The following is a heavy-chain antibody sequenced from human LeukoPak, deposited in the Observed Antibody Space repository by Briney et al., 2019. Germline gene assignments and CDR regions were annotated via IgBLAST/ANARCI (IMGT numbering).Heavy chain of an antibody. D-gene: IGHD2/OR15-2a*01. CDR2: IIPIFGTA. Sequence: ASVKVSCKASGYTFTGYYMHWVRQAPGQGLEWMGRIIPIFGTANYAQKFQGRVTITTDESTSTAYMELSSLRSEDTAVYYCARELLSGIRYFDYWGQGTLVTVSS. CDR3: ARELLSGIRYFDY. V-gene: IGHV1-69*05. J-gene: IGHJ4*02. CDR1: GYTFTGYY.